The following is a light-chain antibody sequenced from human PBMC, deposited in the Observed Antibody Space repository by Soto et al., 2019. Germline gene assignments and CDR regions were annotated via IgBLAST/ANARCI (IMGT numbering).Light chain of an antibody. J-gene: IGKJ4*01. CDR2: DAS. Sequence: EIVLTQSPATLSLSPEERATLSCMASQSASSYLAWYQRKPGQAPRLLIYDASNRATGIPARFSGSGSGTQFTLTISSLQSEDFAVYYCQHYNDWPLTFGGGTKVDIK. V-gene: IGKV3-11*01. CDR3: QHYNDWPLT. CDR1: QSASSY.